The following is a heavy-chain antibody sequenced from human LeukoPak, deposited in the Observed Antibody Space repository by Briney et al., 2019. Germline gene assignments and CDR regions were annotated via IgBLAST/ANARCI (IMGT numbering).Heavy chain of an antibody. J-gene: IGHJ4*02. CDR3: AKQGIVVVVAATDY. CDR2: ISGSGGST. CDR1: GFTFSSYA. D-gene: IGHD2-15*01. Sequence: QTGGSLRLSCAASGFTFSSYAMSWVRQAPGKGLEWVSAISGSGGSTYYADSVKGRFTISRDNSKNTLYLQMNSLRAEDTAVYYCAKQGIVVVVAATDYWGQETLVTVSS. V-gene: IGHV3-23*01.